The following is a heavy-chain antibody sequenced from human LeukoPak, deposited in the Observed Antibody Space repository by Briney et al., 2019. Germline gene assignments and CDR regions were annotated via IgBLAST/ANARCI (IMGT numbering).Heavy chain of an antibody. CDR2: IYYSGST. CDR1: GGSISSYY. CDR3: ARAYGDYVRRAFDI. Sequence: WETLSLTCTVSGGSISSYYWSWIRQPPGKGLEWIGYIYYSGSTNYNPSLKSRVTISVDTSKNQFSLKLSSVTAADTAVYYCARAYGDYVRRAFDIWGQGTMVTVSS. J-gene: IGHJ3*02. V-gene: IGHV4-59*01. D-gene: IGHD4-17*01.